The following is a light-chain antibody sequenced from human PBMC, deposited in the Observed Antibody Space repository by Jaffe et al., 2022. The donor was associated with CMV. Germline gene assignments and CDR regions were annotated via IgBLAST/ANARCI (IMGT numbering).Light chain of an antibody. CDR3: HQYGSAPYS. CDR2: GAS. V-gene: IGKV3-20*01. J-gene: IGKJ2*03. CDR1: QSVSSSY. Sequence: IVLTQSPGTLSLSPGERATLSCRASQSVSSSYLAWYQHKPGQVPRLLIYGASSRAPGIPDRFSGSGSGTDFTFTVSRLEPEDFAVYYCHQYGSAPYSFGQGTKLEI.